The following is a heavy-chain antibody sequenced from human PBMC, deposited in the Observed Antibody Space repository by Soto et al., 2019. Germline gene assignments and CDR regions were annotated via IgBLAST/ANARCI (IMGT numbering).Heavy chain of an antibody. CDR3: AKGSRDGYNSNWFDP. Sequence: SLRLSCAASGFTFSSYAMSWVRQAPGKGLEWVSAIGGSGGNTYYADSVKGRFTISRDNSKNTLYVQMNSLRAEDTAVYYCAKGSRDGYNSNWFDPWGQGTLVTVSS. V-gene: IGHV3-23*01. CDR1: GFTFSSYA. D-gene: IGHD5-12*01. J-gene: IGHJ5*02. CDR2: IGGSGGNT.